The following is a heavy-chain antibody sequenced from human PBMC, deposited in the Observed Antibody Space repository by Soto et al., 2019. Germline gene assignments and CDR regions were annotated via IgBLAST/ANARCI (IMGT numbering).Heavy chain of an antibody. CDR3: AIRTGITGSRYGMDV. D-gene: IGHD1-20*01. CDR1: GYSFTSYW. Sequence: GESLKLSCQGSGYSFTSYWIGWVRQMPGKGLEWMGIIYPGDSDTRYSPSFQGQVTISADKSISTAYLQWSSLKASDTAMYYCAIRTGITGSRYGMDVWGQGTTVTVSS. CDR2: IYPGDSDT. J-gene: IGHJ6*02. V-gene: IGHV5-51*01.